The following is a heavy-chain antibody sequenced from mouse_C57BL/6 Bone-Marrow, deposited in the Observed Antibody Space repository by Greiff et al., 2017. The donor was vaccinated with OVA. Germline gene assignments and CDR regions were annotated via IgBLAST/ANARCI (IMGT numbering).Heavy chain of an antibody. D-gene: IGHD1-1*01. V-gene: IGHV1-39*01. J-gene: IGHJ1*03. Sequence: EVKLMESGPELVKPGASVKISCKASGYSFTDYNMTWVKQSNGKSLEWIGVINPNYGTTSYNQKFKGKATLTVDQSSSTAYMQLNSLTSEDSAVYYCAFYYGSSYRYFDVWGTGTTVTVSA. CDR2: INPNYGTT. CDR3: AFYYGSSYRYFDV. CDR1: GYSFTDYN.